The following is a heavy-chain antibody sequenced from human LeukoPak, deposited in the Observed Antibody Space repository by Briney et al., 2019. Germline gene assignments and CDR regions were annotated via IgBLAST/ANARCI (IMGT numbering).Heavy chain of an antibody. D-gene: IGHD3-16*02. CDR3: AKDWWGVSSGLGS. J-gene: IGHJ4*02. V-gene: IGHV3-30*18. CDR1: EFTFSSYG. Sequence: GGSLRLSCAASEFTFSSYGMHWVRQAPGKGLEWVAVISYDASDKYYADSVKGRFTISRDNSKSTLYLQMDSLRPDDTAVYYCAKDWWGVSSGLGSWGQGTLVTVSS. CDR2: ISYDASDK.